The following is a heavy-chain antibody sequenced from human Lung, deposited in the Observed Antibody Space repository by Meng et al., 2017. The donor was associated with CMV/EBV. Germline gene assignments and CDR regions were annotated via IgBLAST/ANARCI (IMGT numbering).Heavy chain of an antibody. D-gene: IGHD1-14*01. Sequence: VSCDSLRQCDFLLSLIPPPPREGLELIGYIYESGSTSYNPSLESRVTISVDTSKNQFSLKVMSVTAADTAVYYCAREGTNSYYFDYWGQGTLVTVSS. V-gene: IGHV4-30-4*01. CDR1: CDSLRQCDFL. CDR2: IYESGST. J-gene: IGHJ4*02. CDR3: AREGTNSYYFDY.